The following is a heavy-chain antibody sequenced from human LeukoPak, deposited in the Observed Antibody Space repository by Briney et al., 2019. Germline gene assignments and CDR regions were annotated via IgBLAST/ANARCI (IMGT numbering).Heavy chain of an antibody. CDR3: ARGSSSSSWYFDY. CDR1: GDSVSSISAT. CDR2: TYYRSKWYN. V-gene: IGHV6-1*01. J-gene: IGHJ4*02. D-gene: IGHD6-13*01. Sequence: SQTLSLTCAISGDSVSSISATWTWIRQSPSRGLEWPGRTYYRSKWYNDYTVSVKSRITINPDTSKNQFSLQLNSVTPEDTAVYYCARGSSSSSWYFDYWGQGTLVTVSS.